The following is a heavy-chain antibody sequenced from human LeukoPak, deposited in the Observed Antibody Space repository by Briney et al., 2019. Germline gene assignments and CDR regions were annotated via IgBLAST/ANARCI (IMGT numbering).Heavy chain of an antibody. CDR3: ARAGYCGGDCYFWASSYYYYMDV. CDR2: INSDESST. CDR1: GFTFSSYW. D-gene: IGHD2-21*02. V-gene: IGHV3-74*01. Sequence: GGSLRLSCAASGFTFSSYWMHWVRQAPGKGRVWVSRINSDESSTSYADSVKGRFTISRDNAKNTLYLQMNSLRAEDTAVYYCARAGYCGGDCYFWASSYYYYMDVWGKGTTVTVSS. J-gene: IGHJ6*03.